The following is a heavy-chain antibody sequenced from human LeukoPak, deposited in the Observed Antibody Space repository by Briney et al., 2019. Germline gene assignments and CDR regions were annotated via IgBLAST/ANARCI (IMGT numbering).Heavy chain of an antibody. V-gene: IGHV4-59*01. CDR3: ASLANWNYVY. D-gene: IGHD1-7*01. Sequence: SETLSLTCTVSGGSISSYSWSWIRQPPGKGLEWIGYIYYSGSTNYNPSLKSRVTMSVDTSKNQFSLKLNSVTAADAAVYYCASLANWNYVYWGQGTLVTVSS. CDR2: IYYSGST. CDR1: GGSISSYS. J-gene: IGHJ4*02.